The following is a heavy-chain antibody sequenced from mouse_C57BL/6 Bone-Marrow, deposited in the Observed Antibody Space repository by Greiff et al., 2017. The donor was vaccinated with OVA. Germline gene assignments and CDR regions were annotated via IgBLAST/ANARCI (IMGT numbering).Heavy chain of an antibody. CDR3: ARGGCYLAWFAY. V-gene: IGHV1-55*01. Sequence: VQLQQPGAELVKPGASVKMSCKASGYTFTSYWITWVKQRPGQGLEWIGDIYPGSGSTNYNEKFKSKATLTVDTSSSTAYMQLSSLTCEASAVYDGARGGCYLAWFAYWGRGKRITVTA. D-gene: IGHD1-1*02. J-gene: IGHJ3*01. CDR1: GYTFTSYW. CDR2: IYPGSGST.